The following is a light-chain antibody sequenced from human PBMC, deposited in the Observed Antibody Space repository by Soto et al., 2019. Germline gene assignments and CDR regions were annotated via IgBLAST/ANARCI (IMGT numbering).Light chain of an antibody. V-gene: IGKV1-5*01. Sequence: DIQMTQSPSTLSASVGDRVTITCRASQSIRGWLAWYQQKPWKAPKLLIYDASNLESGVPSRFSGSGYATEFTLTIISLQPGDFATYYCQQYYSYSRYTFGQGPKLEIK. CDR1: QSIRGW. CDR2: DAS. J-gene: IGKJ2*01. CDR3: QQYYSYSRYT.